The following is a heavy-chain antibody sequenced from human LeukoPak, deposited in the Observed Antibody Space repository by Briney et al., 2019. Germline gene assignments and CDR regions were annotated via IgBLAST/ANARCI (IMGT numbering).Heavy chain of an antibody. V-gene: IGHV1-18*01. CDR2: ISAYNGDT. D-gene: IGHD3-3*01. Sequence: ASVKVSCKASGYTFTSYTIMWVRQAPGQGLEWMGYISAYNGDTYYVQKFQGRATMTTDTSTSTAFMELRSLRSDDTAIYYCARVKISGVAISNWFDPWGQGTLVTVSS. CDR1: GYTFTSYT. CDR3: ARVKISGVAISNWFDP. J-gene: IGHJ5*02.